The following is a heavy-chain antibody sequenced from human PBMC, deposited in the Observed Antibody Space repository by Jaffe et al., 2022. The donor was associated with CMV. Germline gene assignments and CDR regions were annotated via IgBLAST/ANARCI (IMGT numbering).Heavy chain of an antibody. CDR1: GFTFSSYE. V-gene: IGHV3-48*03. J-gene: IGHJ3*02. CDR2: ISSSGSTI. CDR3: ARDRKIITMVRGVNDAFDI. D-gene: IGHD3-10*01. Sequence: EVQLVESGGGLVQPGGSLRLSCAASGFTFSSYEMNWVRQAPGKGLEWVSYISSSGSTIYYADSVKGRFTISRDNAKNSLYLQMNSLRAEDTAVYYCARDRKIITMVRGVNDAFDIWGQGTMVTVSS.